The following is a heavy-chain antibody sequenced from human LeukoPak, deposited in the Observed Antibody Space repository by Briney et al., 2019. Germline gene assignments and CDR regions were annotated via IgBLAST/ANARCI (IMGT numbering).Heavy chain of an antibody. J-gene: IGHJ4*02. D-gene: IGHD3-22*01. Sequence: PGGSLRLSCPASGFTFSSFAVHWVRQAPAKGLEWVGRIKSKTDGGTTDYAAPVKGRFTISRDDSKNTLYLQMNSLKTEDTAVYYCTTATYYYDSSGYYPPNYWGQGTLVTVSS. CDR2: IKSKTDGGTT. CDR3: TTATYYYDSSGYYPPNY. V-gene: IGHV3-15*01. CDR1: GFTFSSFA.